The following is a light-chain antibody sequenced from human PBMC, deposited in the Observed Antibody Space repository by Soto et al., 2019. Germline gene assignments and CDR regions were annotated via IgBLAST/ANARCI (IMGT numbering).Light chain of an antibody. CDR2: GAS. CDR3: QQYGSLSWT. V-gene: IGKV3-20*01. CDR1: QSVSSSY. Sequence: EIVMTQSPATLSVSPGERATLSCRASQSVSSSYLAWYQQKPGQAPRLLIYGASTRATGVPDRFSGSGSGTDFTLTIRRLEPEDFAVYHCQQYGSLSWTFGQGTKVDIK. J-gene: IGKJ1*01.